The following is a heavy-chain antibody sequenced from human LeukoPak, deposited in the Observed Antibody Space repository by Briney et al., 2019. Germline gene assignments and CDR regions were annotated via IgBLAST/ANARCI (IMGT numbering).Heavy chain of an antibody. V-gene: IGHV4-34*01. Sequence: PSETLSLTCAVYGGSFSGYYWSWIRQPPGKGLEWIGEINHSGSTNYNPSLKSRVTISVDTSKNQFSLKLSSVTAADTAVYYCARDFYDILTGYFYYYYMDVWGKGTTVTVSS. CDR2: INHSGST. J-gene: IGHJ6*03. CDR1: GGSFSGYY. D-gene: IGHD3-9*01. CDR3: ARDFYDILTGYFYYYYMDV.